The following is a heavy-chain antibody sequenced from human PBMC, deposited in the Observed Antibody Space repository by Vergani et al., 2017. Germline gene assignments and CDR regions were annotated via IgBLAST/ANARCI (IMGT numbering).Heavy chain of an antibody. CDR3: ANSRGYSYGFFPFDD. CDR1: GGSFSGYY. V-gene: IGHV4-34*01. J-gene: IGHJ4*02. CDR2: INHSGST. D-gene: IGHD5-18*01. Sequence: QVQLQQWGAGLLKPSETLSLTCAVYGGSFSGYYWSWIRQPPGKGLEWIGEINHSGSTNYNPSLKSRVTISVDTSKNQFSLKLISVTAADTAVYYCANSRGYSYGFFPFDDWGQGTLVTVSS.